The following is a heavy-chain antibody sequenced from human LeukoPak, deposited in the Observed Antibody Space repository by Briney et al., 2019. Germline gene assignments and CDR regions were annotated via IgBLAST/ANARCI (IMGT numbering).Heavy chain of an antibody. V-gene: IGHV1-8*01. J-gene: IGHJ4*02. CDR3: ARVGPGSSSGGADFDY. CDR1: GYTFTSYD. Sequence: ASVKVSCKASGYTFTSYDINWVRQATGQGLEWMGWMNPNSGNTGYAQKFQGRVTMTRNTSISTAYMELSSLRSEDTAVYYCARVGPGSSSGGADFDYWGQGTLVTVSS. CDR2: MNPNSGNT. D-gene: IGHD6-6*01.